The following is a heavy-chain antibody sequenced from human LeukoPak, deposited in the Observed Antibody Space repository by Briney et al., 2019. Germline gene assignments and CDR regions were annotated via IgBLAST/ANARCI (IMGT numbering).Heavy chain of an antibody. CDR2: ISSSSSYI. Sequence: PGGSLRLSCAASGFTFSRYTMNWVRQAPGKGLEWVSSISSSSSYIYYADSVKGRFTISRDNAKNSLYLQMNSLRAEDTAVYYCARDFSPGGHGSGSLWGQGTLVTVSS. J-gene: IGHJ4*02. CDR1: GFTFSRYT. V-gene: IGHV3-21*01. CDR3: ARDFSPGGHGSGSL. D-gene: IGHD3-10*01.